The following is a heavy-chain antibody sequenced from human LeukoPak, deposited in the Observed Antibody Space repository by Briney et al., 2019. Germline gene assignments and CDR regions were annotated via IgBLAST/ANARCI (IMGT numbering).Heavy chain of an antibody. J-gene: IGHJ3*02. CDR3: ARDLYWNYVRGAFDI. CDR2: INPNSGGT. CDR1: GYTFTGYY. Sequence: ASVKVSCKASGYTFTGYYMHWVRQAPGQGLEWMGWINPNSGGTNYAQKFQGRVTMTRDTSISTAYMEPSRLRSDDTAVYYCARDLYWNYVRGAFDIWGQGTMVTVSS. D-gene: IGHD1-7*01. V-gene: IGHV1-2*02.